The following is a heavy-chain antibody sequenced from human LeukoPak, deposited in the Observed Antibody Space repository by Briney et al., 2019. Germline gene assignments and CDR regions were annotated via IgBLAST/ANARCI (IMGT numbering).Heavy chain of an antibody. V-gene: IGHV4-59*01. Sequence: PSEALSLTCTVSGGSISSYYWSWIRQPPGKGLEWIGYIYYSGSTNYNPSLKSRVTISVDTSKNQFSLKLSSVTAADTAVYYCARGGNDYYDSSGIAIWGQGTLVTVSS. CDR1: GGSISSYY. CDR2: IYYSGST. J-gene: IGHJ4*02. CDR3: ARGGNDYYDSSGIAI. D-gene: IGHD3-22*01.